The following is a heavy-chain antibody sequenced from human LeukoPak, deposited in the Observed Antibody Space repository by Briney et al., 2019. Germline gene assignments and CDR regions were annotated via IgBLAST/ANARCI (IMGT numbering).Heavy chain of an antibody. CDR2: INPNSGGT. CDR3: ARSGGWDTAFYYYGMDV. V-gene: IGHV1-2*02. D-gene: IGHD5-18*01. CDR1: GYTFTGYY. Sequence: ASVTVSCKASGYTFTGYYMHWVRQAPGQGLEWMGWINPNSGGTNYAQKFQGRVTMTRDTSISTAYMELSRLRSDDTAVYYCARSGGWDTAFYYYGMDVWGQGTTVTVSS. J-gene: IGHJ6*02.